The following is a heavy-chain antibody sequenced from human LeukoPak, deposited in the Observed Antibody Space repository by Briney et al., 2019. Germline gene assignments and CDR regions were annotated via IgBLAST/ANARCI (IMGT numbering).Heavy chain of an antibody. V-gene: IGHV4-38-2*02. CDR2: IYHSGST. J-gene: IGHJ3*02. D-gene: IGHD3-22*01. Sequence: SETLSLTCTVSGYSISSGYYWGWIRQPPGKGLEWIGSIYHSGSTYYNPSLKSRVTISVDTSKNQFSLKLSSVTAADTAVYYCARDYYDSSGYYPRHDAFDIWGQGTMVTVSS. CDR1: GYSISSGYY. CDR3: ARDYYDSSGYYPRHDAFDI.